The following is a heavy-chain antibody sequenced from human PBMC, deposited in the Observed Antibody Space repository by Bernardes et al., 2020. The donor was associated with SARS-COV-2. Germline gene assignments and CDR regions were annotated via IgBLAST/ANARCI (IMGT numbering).Heavy chain of an antibody. CDR3: ARDLTYDFWSGYSRVFDY. J-gene: IGHJ4*02. D-gene: IGHD3-3*01. V-gene: IGHV3-48*01. CDR1: GFILSSYS. CDR2: ISSSSSTI. Sequence: SLRLSCAASGFILSSYSMNWVRQAPGKGLEWVSYISSSSSTIYYADSVKGRFTISRDNAKNSLYLQMNSLRAEDTAVYYCARDLTYDFWSGYSRVFDYWGQGTLVTVSS.